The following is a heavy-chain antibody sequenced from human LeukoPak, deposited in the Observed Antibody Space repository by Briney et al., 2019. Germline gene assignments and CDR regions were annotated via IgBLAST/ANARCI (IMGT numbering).Heavy chain of an antibody. V-gene: IGHV4-34*01. CDR1: GGSFSGYY. CDR2: INHSGST. J-gene: IGHJ4*02. Sequence: SETLSLTCAVYGGSFSGYYWSWIRQPPGKGLEWIGEINHSGSTNYNPSLKSRVTISVDPSKNQFSLKLSSVTAADTAVYYCARVYCSGGSCYKLDYWGQGTLVTVSS. CDR3: ARVYCSGGSCYKLDY. D-gene: IGHD2-15*01.